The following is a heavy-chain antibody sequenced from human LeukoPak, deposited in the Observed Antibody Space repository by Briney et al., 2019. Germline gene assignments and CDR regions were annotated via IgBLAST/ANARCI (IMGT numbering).Heavy chain of an antibody. J-gene: IGHJ4*02. CDR2: IYSGGNT. CDR3: ARDPGGNWGY. CDR1: GFSFSAAW. Sequence: GGSLRLSCEASGFSFSAAWMTWVRQAPGKGLEWVSVIYSGGNTYYADSVKGRFTISRDNSKNTLYLQMNSLRAEDTAVYYCARDPGGNWGYWGQGTLVTVSS. D-gene: IGHD7-27*01. V-gene: IGHV3-66*01.